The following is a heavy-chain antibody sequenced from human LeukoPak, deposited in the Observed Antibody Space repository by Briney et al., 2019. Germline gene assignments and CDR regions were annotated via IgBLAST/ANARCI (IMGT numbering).Heavy chain of an antibody. CDR1: GGSFSGYY. Sequence: SETLSLTCAVYGGSFSGYYWSWIRQPPGKGLEWIGEINHSGSTNYNPSLKSRVTISVDTSKNQFSLKLSSVTAADTAVYYCARGKTQCSSTSCPCFDYWGQGTLVTVSS. CDR2: INHSGST. V-gene: IGHV4-34*01. J-gene: IGHJ4*02. CDR3: ARGKTQCSSTSCPCFDY. D-gene: IGHD2-2*01.